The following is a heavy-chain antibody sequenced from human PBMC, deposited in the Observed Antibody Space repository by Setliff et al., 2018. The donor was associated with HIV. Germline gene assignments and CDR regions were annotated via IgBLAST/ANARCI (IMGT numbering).Heavy chain of an antibody. CDR1: GFTTSSFS. Sequence: PGESLKISCAAYGFTTSSFSMYWVRQAPGKGLVWVSRVNSDGSSTNYADSVKGRFTMSRDNAKNTLHLQTNSLRAEDTALYYCARGDQTGYYRTYFYYMDLWGKGTTVTVSS. CDR3: ARGDQTGYYRTYFYYMDL. D-gene: IGHD3-9*01. J-gene: IGHJ6*03. CDR2: VNSDGSST. V-gene: IGHV3-74*01.